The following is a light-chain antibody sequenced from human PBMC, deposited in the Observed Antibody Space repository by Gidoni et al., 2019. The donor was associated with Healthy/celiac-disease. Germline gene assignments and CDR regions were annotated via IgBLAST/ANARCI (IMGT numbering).Light chain of an antibody. V-gene: IGKV3-11*01. Sequence: EIVLTQSPATLSLSPGERATLPCRASQSVSSYLAWYQQKPGQAPRLLIYDASNRATGIPARFSGSGSGTDFTLTISSLEPEDFAVYYCQQRSNWPQGITFGQGTRLEIK. CDR3: QQRSNWPQGIT. J-gene: IGKJ5*01. CDR2: DAS. CDR1: QSVSSY.